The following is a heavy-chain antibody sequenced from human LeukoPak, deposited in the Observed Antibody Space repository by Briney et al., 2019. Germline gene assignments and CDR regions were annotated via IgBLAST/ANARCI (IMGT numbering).Heavy chain of an antibody. J-gene: IGHJ4*02. D-gene: IGHD2-8*01. Sequence: SVKVSCKASGGTFSSYAISWVRQAPGQGLEWMGGIIPIFGTANYAQKFQGRVTITADESTSTAYMELSSLRSEDTAVYYCARGGCTNGVCYNTDYWGQGTLVTVSS. CDR2: IIPIFGTA. V-gene: IGHV1-69*13. CDR3: ARGGCTNGVCYNTDY. CDR1: GGTFSSYA.